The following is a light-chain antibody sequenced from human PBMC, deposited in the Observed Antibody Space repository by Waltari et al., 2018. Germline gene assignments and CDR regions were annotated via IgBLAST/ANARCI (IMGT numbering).Light chain of an antibody. Sequence: DIQMTQSPSTLTASIGDTVTITCRASQSISRLLAWYQQKPGKAPKLLIYKASNLESGVPSMFSGRGFGPDFTLSIFSLQADDFATYYCQQYESYPWTFGQGTQVEIK. V-gene: IGKV1-5*03. CDR1: QSISRL. CDR3: QQYESYPWT. CDR2: KAS. J-gene: IGKJ1*01.